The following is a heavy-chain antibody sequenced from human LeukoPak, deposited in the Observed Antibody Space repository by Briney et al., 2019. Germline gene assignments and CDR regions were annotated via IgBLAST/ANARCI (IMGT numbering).Heavy chain of an antibody. D-gene: IGHD6-6*01. CDR2: VYHIGTT. CDR3: AKNTSSSPWFDP. V-gene: IGHV4-61*03. Sequence: SETLSLTCTVSGGSIKNPTSYWSWIRQAPGKGLEWIGNVYHIGTTTYNSSLKGRVTISVDTSKNHFSLEMASVTPEDTALYYCAKNTSSSPWFDPWGQGTLVIVSS. J-gene: IGHJ5*02. CDR1: GGSIKNPTSY.